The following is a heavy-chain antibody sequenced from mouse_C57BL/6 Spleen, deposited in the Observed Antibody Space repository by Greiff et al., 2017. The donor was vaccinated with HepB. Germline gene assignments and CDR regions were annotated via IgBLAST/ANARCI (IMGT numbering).Heavy chain of an antibody. D-gene: IGHD1-1*01. CDR2: INPNNGGT. CDR1: GYTFTDYN. CDR3: ARNYGSRWYFDV. V-gene: IGHV1-22*01. Sequence: VQLQQSGPELVKPGASVKMSCKASGYTFTDYNMHWVKQSHGKSLEWIGYINPNNGGTSYNQKFKGKATLTVNTSSSTAYMELRSLTSEDSAVYYCARNYGSRWYFDVWGTGTTVTVSS. J-gene: IGHJ1*03.